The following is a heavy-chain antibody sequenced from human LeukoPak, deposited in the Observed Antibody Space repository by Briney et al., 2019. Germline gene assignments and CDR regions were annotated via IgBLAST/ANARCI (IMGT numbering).Heavy chain of an antibody. J-gene: IGHJ4*02. Sequence: GGSLRLSCAASGFSFSSYAVSWVRQAPGKGLEWVSGISDGGSRTYYADSVKGPFTISRDDSKNTLYLQMNSLRAEDTAVYYCAKVQLGIGVDYWGQGTLVTVSS. CDR2: ISDGGSRT. D-gene: IGHD7-27*01. CDR3: AKVQLGIGVDY. V-gene: IGHV3-23*01. CDR1: GFSFSSYA.